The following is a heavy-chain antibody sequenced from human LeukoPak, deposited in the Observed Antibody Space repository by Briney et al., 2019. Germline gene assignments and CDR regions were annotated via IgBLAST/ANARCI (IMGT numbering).Heavy chain of an antibody. CDR1: SYSFNNFY. V-gene: IGHV4-59*01. D-gene: IGHD3-22*01. CDR3: ARVGRLTLSRRITGYHSLYV. CDR2: IYYSEST. J-gene: IGHJ6*01. Sequence: AGTLSLTCTASSYSFNNFYWSWIRQAPEGGLEYMGYIYYSESTNYNPSLKSRLTISIENSKNQFLIKLSSVTAADTTVFYFARVGRLTLSRRITGYHSLYVWGTKTKVTVSS.